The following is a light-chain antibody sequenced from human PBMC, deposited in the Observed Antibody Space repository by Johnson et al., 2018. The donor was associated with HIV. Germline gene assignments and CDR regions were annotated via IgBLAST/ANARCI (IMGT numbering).Light chain of an antibody. J-gene: IGLJ1*01. V-gene: IGLV1-51*01. CDR3: GTGDSSLNAYV. CDR2: DNN. CDR1: SSNIGDNY. Sequence: QSVLTQPPSVSAAPGQKVTISCSGSSSNIGDNYVSWYQQLPGTAPKLLIYDNNKRPSGIPDRFSGSKSGTSATLGITGLQTGDEADYYCGTGDSSLNAYVFGAATKVAVL.